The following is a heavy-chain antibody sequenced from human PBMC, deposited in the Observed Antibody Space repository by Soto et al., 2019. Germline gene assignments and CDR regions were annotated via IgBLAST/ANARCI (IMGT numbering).Heavy chain of an antibody. J-gene: IGHJ4*02. D-gene: IGHD3-16*01. Sequence: QVQLVQSEAEVREAGASVKVSCKASGFTFTGYYIHWVRQAPGQGLEWMGWIKSNGGDPKYAQKFQDRVNMTRDTSMNTVYMELSRLTSDDTAVYYCARDERSYGEPPFDYWGQGTLVAVSS. CDR3: ARDERSYGEPPFDY. V-gene: IGHV1-2*02. CDR2: IKSNGGDP. CDR1: GFTFTGYY.